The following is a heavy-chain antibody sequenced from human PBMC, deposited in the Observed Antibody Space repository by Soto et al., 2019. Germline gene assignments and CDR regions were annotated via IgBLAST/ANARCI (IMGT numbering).Heavy chain of an antibody. V-gene: IGHV3-30*18. CDR2: ISYDGSNK. CDR3: AKDLFLGIYESSSAVDY. CDR1: GFTFSSYG. Sequence: GGSLRFSCAASGFTFSSYGMHWVRQAPGKGLEWVAVISYDGSNKYYADSVKGRFTISRDNSKNTLYLQMNSLRAEDTAVYYCAKDLFLGIYESSSAVDYWGQGTLVTVSS. D-gene: IGHD3-16*01. J-gene: IGHJ4*02.